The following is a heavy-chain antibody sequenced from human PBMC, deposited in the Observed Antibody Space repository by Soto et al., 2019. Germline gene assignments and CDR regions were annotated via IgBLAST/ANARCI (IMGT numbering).Heavy chain of an antibody. J-gene: IGHJ4*02. D-gene: IGHD5-12*01. CDR3: ARDGIRGYSGYDYFDY. CDR1: GFTFSSYA. V-gene: IGHV3-30-3*01. CDR2: ISYDGSNK. Sequence: GGSLRLSCAASGFTFSSYAMHWVRQAPGKGLEWVAVISYDGSNKYYADSVKGRFTISRDNSKNTLYLQMNSLRAEDTAVYYCARDGIRGYSGYDYFDYWGQGTLVTVSS.